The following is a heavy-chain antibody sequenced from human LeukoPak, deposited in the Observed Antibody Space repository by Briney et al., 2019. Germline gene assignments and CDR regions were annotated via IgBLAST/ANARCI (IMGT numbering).Heavy chain of an antibody. D-gene: IGHD2/OR15-2a*01. CDR1: GFTVSNAW. CDR2: IKSKTDGETT. CDR3: AKYLYSVSYYGMDV. V-gene: IGHV3-15*01. Sequence: GGSLRLSCAASGFTVSNAWMSWVRQAPGKELEWVGRIKSKTDGETTDYAAPVKGRFTISRDDSKNTLYLQMNSLRAEDTALYYCAKYLYSVSYYGMDVWGQGTTVTVSS. J-gene: IGHJ6*02.